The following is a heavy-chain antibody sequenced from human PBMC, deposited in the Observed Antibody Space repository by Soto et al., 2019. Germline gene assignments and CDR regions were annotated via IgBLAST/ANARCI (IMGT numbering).Heavy chain of an antibody. J-gene: IGHJ4*02. V-gene: IGHV4-34*01. Sequence: PSETLAPTCAVYGGSFSGYDWTWIRHPPGTGVEWIGEINHSGSTNYNPSLKSRVTISVDTSKNQSSLKLTSVTASDTAVYYCARDKITGLFDYWGQGTLVTVSS. CDR2: INHSGST. CDR1: GGSFSGYD. D-gene: IGHD2-8*02. CDR3: ARDKITGLFDY.